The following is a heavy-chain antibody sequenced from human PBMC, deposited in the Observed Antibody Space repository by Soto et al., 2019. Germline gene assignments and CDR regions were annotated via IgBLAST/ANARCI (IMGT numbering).Heavy chain of an antibody. CDR1: GYTLTELS. CDR3: ATVALYYYGSGSYSFDY. V-gene: IGHV1-24*01. CDR2: FDPEDGET. D-gene: IGHD3-10*01. Sequence: GASVKVSCKVSGYTLTELSMHWVRQAPGKGLEWMGGFDPEDGETIYAQKFQGRVTMTEDTSTDTAYMELSSLRSEDTAVYYCATVALYYYGSGSYSFDYWGQGTLVTVSS. J-gene: IGHJ4*02.